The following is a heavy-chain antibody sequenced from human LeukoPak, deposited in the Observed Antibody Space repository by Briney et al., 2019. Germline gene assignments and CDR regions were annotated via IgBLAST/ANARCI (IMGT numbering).Heavy chain of an antibody. CDR3: ARDQEGFDY. CDR2: IYPRDGST. J-gene: IGHJ4*02. Sequence: ASVKVSCKASGYTFTSNYIHWVRQAPGQGLEWMGMIYPRDGSTSYAQEFQGRVTVTRDTSTSTVHMELSGLRSEDTAVYYCARDQEGFDYWGQGTLVTVSS. V-gene: IGHV1-46*01. CDR1: GYTFTSNY.